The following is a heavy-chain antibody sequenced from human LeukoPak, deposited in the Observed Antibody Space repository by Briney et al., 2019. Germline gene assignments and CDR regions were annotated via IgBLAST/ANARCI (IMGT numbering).Heavy chain of an antibody. CDR2: IYPRDGST. V-gene: IGHV1-46*01. Sequence: EWMGMIYPRDGSTSYAQKFQGRVTVTRDTSTSTVHMELSGLRSEDTAVYYCARDQEGFDYWGQGTLVTVSS. J-gene: IGHJ4*02. CDR3: ARDQEGFDY.